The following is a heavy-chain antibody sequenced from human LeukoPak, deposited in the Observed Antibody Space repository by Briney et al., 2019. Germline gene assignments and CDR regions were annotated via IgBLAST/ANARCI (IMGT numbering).Heavy chain of an antibody. V-gene: IGHV3-48*04. CDR2: ISSSSSTI. D-gene: IGHD6-13*01. CDR3: ARQQQLGYYYYMDV. CDR1: GFTFSSYS. Sequence: GSLRLSCAASGFTFSSYSMNWVRQAPGKGLEWVSYISSSSSTIYYADSVKGRFTISRDNAKNSLYLQMNSLRAEDTAVYYCARQQQLGYYYYMDVWGKGTTVTVSS. J-gene: IGHJ6*03.